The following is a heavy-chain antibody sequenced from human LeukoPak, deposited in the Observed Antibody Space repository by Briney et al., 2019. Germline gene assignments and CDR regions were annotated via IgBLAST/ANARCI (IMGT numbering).Heavy chain of an antibody. CDR2: IYYSGST. Sequence: SETLTLTCTVSGGSISSYYWRWIRQPPGKGLEWIGYIYYSGSTNYNPSRKSRVTISVDTSKNQFSLKLISVTAADTAVYYCARYGTHSSSYGYYYYGMDVWGQGTTVTVSS. J-gene: IGHJ6*02. D-gene: IGHD6-6*01. CDR1: GGSISSYY. V-gene: IGHV4-59*01. CDR3: ARYGTHSSSYGYYYYGMDV.